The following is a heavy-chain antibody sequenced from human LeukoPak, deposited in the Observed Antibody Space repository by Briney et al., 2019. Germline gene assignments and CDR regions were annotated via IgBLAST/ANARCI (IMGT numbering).Heavy chain of an antibody. CDR3: ARVEMATIPNSFYYYMDV. Sequence: SETLSLTCAVYGGSFSGYYWSWIRQPPGKGLEWIGEIEHGGSTVYNPSLESRVSMSVDTSKNQFSLRLTSVAAADTAVYYCARVEMATIPNSFYYYMDVWGKGTTVTVSS. CDR2: IEHGGST. CDR1: GGSFSGYY. D-gene: IGHD5-24*01. J-gene: IGHJ6*03. V-gene: IGHV4-34*01.